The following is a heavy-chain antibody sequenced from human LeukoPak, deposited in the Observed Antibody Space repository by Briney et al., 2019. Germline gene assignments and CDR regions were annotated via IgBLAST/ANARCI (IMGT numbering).Heavy chain of an antibody. CDR2: INHSGST. CDR1: GGSFSGYY. Sequence: PSETLSLICAVYGGSFSGYYWSWIRQPPGKGLEWIGEINHSGSTNYNPSLKSRVTISVDTSKNRFSLKLSSVTAADTAVYYCARDLRSTSWAYYFDYWGQGTLVTVSS. V-gene: IGHV4-34*01. CDR3: ARDLRSTSWAYYFDY. J-gene: IGHJ4*02. D-gene: IGHD2-2*01.